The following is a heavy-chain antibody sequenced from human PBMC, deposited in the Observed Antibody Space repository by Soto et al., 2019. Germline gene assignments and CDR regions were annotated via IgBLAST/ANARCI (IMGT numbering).Heavy chain of an antibody. J-gene: IGHJ6*01. CDR1: GYTFTSYY. V-gene: IGHV1-46*01. CDR2: IHPSGGYT. Sequence: QVQLVQSGAEVKKPGASVKVSGQTSGYTFTSYYIHLVRQAPGQGRAWMCIIHPSGGYTKYSKKFQARDTMIRDAATNIVYMELSSLTSGDTAVYFWARSRSMGVWSASVTTYAYGMAVWGQGTRVTVSS. D-gene: IGHD3-3*01. CDR3: ARSRSMGVWSASVTTYAYGMAV.